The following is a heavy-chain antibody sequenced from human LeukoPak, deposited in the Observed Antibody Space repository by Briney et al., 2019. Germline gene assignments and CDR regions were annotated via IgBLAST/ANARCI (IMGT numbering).Heavy chain of an antibody. CDR3: AGVRGSGWSAGAFDI. J-gene: IGHJ3*02. D-gene: IGHD6-13*01. Sequence: GGSLRLSCAASGFTFSIYAMSWARQAPGKGLEWVSVITGSGGSIYYADSVKGRFPISRDNSKNTLYLQMNSLRVEDTATYYCAGVRGSGWSAGAFDIWGQGTMVTVSS. CDR2: ITGSGGSI. V-gene: IGHV3-23*01. CDR1: GFTFSIYA.